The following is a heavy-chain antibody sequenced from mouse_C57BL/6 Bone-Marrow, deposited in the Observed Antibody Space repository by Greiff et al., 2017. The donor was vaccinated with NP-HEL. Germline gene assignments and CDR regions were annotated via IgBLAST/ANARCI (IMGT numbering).Heavy chain of an antibody. CDR1: GFTFSSYT. CDR2: ISGGGGNT. D-gene: IGHD1-1*01. Sequence: EVKLVESGGGLVKPGGSLKLSCAASGFTFSSYTMSWVRQTPEKRLEWVATISGGGGNTYYPDSVQGRFTISRDNAKNTLYLQMSSLRSEDTALYYCARQGYYYGSSYGAMDYWGQGTSVTVSS. J-gene: IGHJ4*01. V-gene: IGHV5-9*01. CDR3: ARQGYYYGSSYGAMDY.